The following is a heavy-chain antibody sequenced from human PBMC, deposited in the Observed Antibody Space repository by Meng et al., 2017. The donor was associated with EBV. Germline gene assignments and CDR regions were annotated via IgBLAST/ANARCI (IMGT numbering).Heavy chain of an antibody. D-gene: IGHD3-9*01. CDR2: LHPSGST. CDR1: GWSVNGYF. Sequence: QVQLQQWGAGLLKPSETLSLTCAVYGWSVNGYFWSWIRQPPGKGLEWIGELHPSGSTNYNPSLKSRLRISVDTSKNQFSLNLTSVTAADTAVYYCARVSPKRYFDYLAPPDYWGQGTLVTVSS. CDR3: ARVSPKRYFDYLAPPDY. J-gene: IGHJ4*02. V-gene: IGHV4-34*01.